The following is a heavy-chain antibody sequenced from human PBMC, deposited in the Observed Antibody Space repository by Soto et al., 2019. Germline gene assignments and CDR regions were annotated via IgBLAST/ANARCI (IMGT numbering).Heavy chain of an antibody. CDR2: IYYSGST. CDR1: GGSVSSGSYY. D-gene: IGHD1-7*01. CDR3: ARDGNYTIDY. V-gene: IGHV4-61*01. J-gene: IGHJ4*02. Sequence: QVQLQESGPGLVKPSETLSLTCTVSGGSVSSGSYYWSWIRQPPGKGLEWIGYIYYSGSTNYNPSLKSRVTISVDTSKNQFSLKLSSVTAADTAVYYCARDGNYTIDYWCQGTLVTVSS.